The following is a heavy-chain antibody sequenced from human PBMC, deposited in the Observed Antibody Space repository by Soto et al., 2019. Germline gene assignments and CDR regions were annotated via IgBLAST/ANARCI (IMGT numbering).Heavy chain of an antibody. D-gene: IGHD1-7*01. Sequence: PGGSLRLSCAASGFTFGSYAVSWVRQAPGKGLEWVSAISGSGGSTYYADSVKGRFTISRDNSKNTLYLQMNSLRAKDTAVYYCAKDLGWNYALYNWFDPWGQGTLVTVYS. CDR2: ISGSGGST. J-gene: IGHJ5*02. CDR3: AKDLGWNYALYNWFDP. CDR1: GFTFGSYA. V-gene: IGHV3-23*01.